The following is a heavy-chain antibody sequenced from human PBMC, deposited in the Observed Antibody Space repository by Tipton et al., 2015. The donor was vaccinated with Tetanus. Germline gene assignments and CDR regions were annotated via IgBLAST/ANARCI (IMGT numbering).Heavy chain of an antibody. CDR2: TYYRSKWYN. CDR1: GDSVSSNSAA. CDR3: ARSVVVPAAVDY. V-gene: IGHV6-1*01. J-gene: IGHJ4*02. D-gene: IGHD2-2*01. Sequence: LVKPTQTLSLTCAISGDSVSSNSAAWNWIRQFPSRGLEWLGRTYYRSKWYNDYAVSVKSRITINPDTSKNQFSLQLKSVTPEDTAVYYCARSVVVPAAVDYWGQGTLVTVSS.